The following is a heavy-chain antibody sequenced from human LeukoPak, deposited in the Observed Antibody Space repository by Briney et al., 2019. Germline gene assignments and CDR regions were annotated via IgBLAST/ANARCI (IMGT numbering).Heavy chain of an antibody. Sequence: GGSLRLSCAASGFTFSSYAMSWVRQAPGKGLEWVSAISGSGGSTYYADSVKGRFTISRDNSKNTLYLQMNGLRAEDTAVYYCAKVAGAAAGTGPPYDAFDIWGQGTMVTVSS. CDR2: ISGSGGST. CDR3: AKVAGAAAGTGPPYDAFDI. D-gene: IGHD6-13*01. J-gene: IGHJ3*02. CDR1: GFTFSSYA. V-gene: IGHV3-23*01.